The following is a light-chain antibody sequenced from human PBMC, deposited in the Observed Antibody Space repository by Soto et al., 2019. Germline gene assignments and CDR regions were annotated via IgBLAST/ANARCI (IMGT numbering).Light chain of an antibody. CDR3: MQGTHWPPYT. J-gene: IGKJ2*01. CDR1: QSLVHSDGNTY. Sequence: DVVMTQSPLSLPVTLGQPASISCRSSQSLVHSDGNTYLNWFHQRPGQSPRRLIYKVSNRDSGVPDRCSGSGSDTDFTLKISGVEAEDVGGYYCMQGTHWPPYTFGQGTKLEIK. V-gene: IGKV2-30*02. CDR2: KVS.